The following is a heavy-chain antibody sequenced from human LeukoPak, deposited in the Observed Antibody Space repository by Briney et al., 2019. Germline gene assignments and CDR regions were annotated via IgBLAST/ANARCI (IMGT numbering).Heavy chain of an antibody. CDR2: ISSNGGST. J-gene: IGHJ4*02. CDR3: ARGRTGTFDY. V-gene: IGHV3-64*01. D-gene: IGHD1-1*01. CDR1: GFTFSSYA. Sequence: GGSLSLSCAASGFTFSSYAMHWVRQAPGKGLEYVSAISSNGGSTYYANSVKGRFTISRDNSKNTLYLQMGSLRAEDMAVYYCARGRTGTFDYWGQGTLVTVSS.